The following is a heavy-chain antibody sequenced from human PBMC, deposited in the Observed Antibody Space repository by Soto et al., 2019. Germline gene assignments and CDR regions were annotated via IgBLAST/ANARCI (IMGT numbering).Heavy chain of an antibody. J-gene: IGHJ4*02. V-gene: IGHV3-9*01. CDR3: AKVYYDFWSGSVYFDY. CDR2: ISWNSGSI. Sequence: PGGSLRLSCAASGFTFDDYAMHWVRQAPGKGLEWVSGISWNSGSIGYADSVKGRFTISRDNAKNSLYLQMNSLRAEDTALYYCAKVYYDFWSGSVYFDYWGQGT. CDR1: GFTFDDYA. D-gene: IGHD3-3*01.